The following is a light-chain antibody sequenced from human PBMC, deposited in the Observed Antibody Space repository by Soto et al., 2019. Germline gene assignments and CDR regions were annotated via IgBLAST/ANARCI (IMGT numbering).Light chain of an antibody. CDR1: RSNIGSNY. Sequence: QAVVTQPPSASGTPGQRVTISCSGSRSNIGSNYVYWYQQLPGTAPKLLIYRNNQRPSGVPDRFSGSKSGTSASLTISGLRSEDEADYYCATWDDSLVFGGGTQLTVL. CDR2: RNN. V-gene: IGLV1-47*01. J-gene: IGLJ2*01. CDR3: ATWDDSLV.